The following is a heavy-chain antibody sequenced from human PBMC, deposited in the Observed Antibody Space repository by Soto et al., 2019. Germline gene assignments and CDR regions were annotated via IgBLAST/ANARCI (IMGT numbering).Heavy chain of an antibody. CDR3: ARQLGDSNYGGNYYSDL. D-gene: IGHD4-4*01. CDR2: ISYDGTDN. V-gene: IGHV3-30-3*01. CDR1: GFTFSNYA. Sequence: QVQLVESGGGVVQPGRSLILSCAASGFTFSNYAMNWVRQAPGKGLEWVSLISYDGTDNYYADSVKGRFTISRDNFKKSLYLQMNSLRAEDTAVFYCARQLGDSNYGGNYYSDLWGRGTLVTVPS. J-gene: IGHJ2*01.